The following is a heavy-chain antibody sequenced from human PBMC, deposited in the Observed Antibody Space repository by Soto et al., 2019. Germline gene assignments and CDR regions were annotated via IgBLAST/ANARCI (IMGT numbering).Heavy chain of an antibody. CDR3: ARVASSGWYSYYYGMDV. V-gene: IGHV1-18*04. Sequence: ASVKVSCKASGYTFTSYGISWVRQAPGQGLEWMGWISAYNGNTNYAQKLQGIVTMTTDTSTSTAYMELRSLRSDDTAVYYCARVASSGWYSYYYGMDVWGQGTTVTVSS. J-gene: IGHJ6*02. CDR2: ISAYNGNT. D-gene: IGHD6-19*01. CDR1: GYTFTSYG.